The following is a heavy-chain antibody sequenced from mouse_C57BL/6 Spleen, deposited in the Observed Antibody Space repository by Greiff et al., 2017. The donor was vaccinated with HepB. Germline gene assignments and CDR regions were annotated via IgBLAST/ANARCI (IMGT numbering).Heavy chain of an antibody. D-gene: IGHD1-1*01. CDR1: GYTFTDYE. CDR3: TRLDYYGSNPSFAY. J-gene: IGHJ3*01. V-gene: IGHV1-15*01. CDR2: IDPETGGT. Sequence: QVQLKQSGAELVRPGASVTLSCKASGYTFTDYEMHWVKQTPVHGLEWIGAIDPETGGTAYNQKFKGKAILTADKSSSTAYMELRSLTSEDSAVYYCTRLDYYGSNPSFAYWGQGTLVTVSA.